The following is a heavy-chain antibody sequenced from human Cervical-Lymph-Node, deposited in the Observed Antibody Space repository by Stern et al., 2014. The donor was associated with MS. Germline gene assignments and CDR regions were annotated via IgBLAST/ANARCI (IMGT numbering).Heavy chain of an antibody. V-gene: IGHV3-21*01. D-gene: IGHD3-22*01. CDR3: ARDRTYHYDSSGYYDASDI. J-gene: IGHJ3*02. CDR2: ISISSSYI. Sequence: EVQLVESGGGLVKPGGSLRLSCAASGFTFSSYTMNWFRQAPGKGLEWVSSISISSSYIYYADSVMGRFTISRDNAKNLLYLEMNSLRAEDTAVYYCARDRTYHYDSSGYYDASDIWGQGTMVTVSS. CDR1: GFTFSSYT.